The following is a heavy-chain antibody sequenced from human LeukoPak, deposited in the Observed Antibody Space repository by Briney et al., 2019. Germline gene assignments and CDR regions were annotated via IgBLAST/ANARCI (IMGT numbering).Heavy chain of an antibody. D-gene: IGHD1-1*01. Sequence: SETLSLTCTVSGGSISSGGYYWSWIRQPPGKGLEWIGEINHSGGTNYNPSLKSRVTISVDTSKNQFSLKLSSVTAADTAVYYCARDAGHQLSRRNYYAMDVWGQGTTVTVSS. CDR2: INHSGGT. J-gene: IGHJ6*02. V-gene: IGHV4-39*07. CDR1: GGSISSGGYY. CDR3: ARDAGHQLSRRNYYAMDV.